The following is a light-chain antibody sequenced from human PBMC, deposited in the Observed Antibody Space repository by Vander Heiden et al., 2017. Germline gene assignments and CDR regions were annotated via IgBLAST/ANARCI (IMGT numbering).Light chain of an antibody. J-gene: IGKJ2*01. V-gene: IGKV3-15*01. Sequence: EMGMTESPATPSVSPGERATLSCRASQSVSSNLAWYQQKPGQAPRLLIYGASTRATCIPARVCGRRSWTEFRLVISSLKSDDFAVEYYRQYNEWPPYTFGQGTKLEIK. CDR1: QSVSSN. CDR2: GAS. CDR3: RQYNEWPPYT.